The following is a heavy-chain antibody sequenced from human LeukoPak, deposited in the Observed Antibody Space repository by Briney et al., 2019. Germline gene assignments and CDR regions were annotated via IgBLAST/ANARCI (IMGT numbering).Heavy chain of an antibody. D-gene: IGHD3-22*01. J-gene: IGHJ4*02. CDR1: GGSSSGYY. CDR3: ARVVRYYYDSSGYASKYYFDY. CDR2: INHSGST. V-gene: IGHV4-34*01. Sequence: PSETLSLTCAVYGGSSSGYYWSWIRQPPGKGLEWIGEINHSGSTNYNPSLKSRVTISVDTSKNQISLKLSSVTAADTAVYYCARVVRYYYDSSGYASKYYFDYWGQGTLVTVSS.